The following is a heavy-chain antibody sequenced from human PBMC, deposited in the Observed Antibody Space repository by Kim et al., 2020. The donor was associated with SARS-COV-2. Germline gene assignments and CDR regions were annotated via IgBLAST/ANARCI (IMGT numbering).Heavy chain of an antibody. CDR1: GYSFTSYW. CDR2: IYPGDSNT. CDR3: ARHSVSVGRGGKQDF. D-gene: IGHD1-26*01. J-gene: IGHJ4*02. Sequence: GESLKISCKGSGYSFTSYWIGWVLQMPGKGLEWMGIIYPGDSNTRYIPSFQGQVSFSADKSITTAYLQWSSLKASDIAMYYCARHSVSVGRGGKQDFWGQGTLVTVTS. V-gene: IGHV5-51*01.